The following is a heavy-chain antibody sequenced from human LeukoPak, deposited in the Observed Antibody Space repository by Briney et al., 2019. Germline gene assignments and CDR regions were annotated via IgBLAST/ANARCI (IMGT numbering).Heavy chain of an antibody. CDR3: ARDGYYGSGSYPRD. D-gene: IGHD3-10*01. Sequence: GGSLRLSCAASGFTFSSYWMSWVRQAPGKGLERVANIKQDGSEKYYVDSVKGRFTISRDNAKNSLYLQMNSLRAEDTAVYYCARDGYYGSGSYPRDWGQGTLVTVSS. CDR1: GFTFSSYW. J-gene: IGHJ4*02. V-gene: IGHV3-7*01. CDR2: IKQDGSEK.